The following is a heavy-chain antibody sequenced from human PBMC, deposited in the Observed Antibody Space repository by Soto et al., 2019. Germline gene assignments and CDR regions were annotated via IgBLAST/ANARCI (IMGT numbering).Heavy chain of an antibody. CDR2: IYYSGST. CDR3: ARANLAYCGGDCYYFDY. Sequence: QLQLQESGPGLVKPSETLSLTCTVSGGSISSSSYYWGWIRQPPGKGLEWIGSIYYSGSTYYNPXLKSRVTISVXXSXNXSSLKLSSVTAADTAVYYCARANLAYCGGDCYYFDYWGQGTLVTVSS. D-gene: IGHD2-21*02. J-gene: IGHJ4*02. V-gene: IGHV4-39*01. CDR1: GGSISSSSYY.